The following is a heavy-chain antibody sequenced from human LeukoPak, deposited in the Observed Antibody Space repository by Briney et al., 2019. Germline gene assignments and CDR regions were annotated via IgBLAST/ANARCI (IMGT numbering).Heavy chain of an antibody. CDR3: ARDSLSPDEYNWNYQSALGY. CDR2: IIPILGVA. D-gene: IGHD1-7*01. Sequence: AVTVSFTASGGTFISCAISWVRQAPAQGLEWVGRIIPILGVANYAQKFQGRGTITADKSTSTAYMELSSVRSEDTAVYYCARDSLSPDEYNWNYQSALGYWGQGTRVTVSS. CDR1: GGTFISCA. V-gene: IGHV1-69*04. J-gene: IGHJ4*02.